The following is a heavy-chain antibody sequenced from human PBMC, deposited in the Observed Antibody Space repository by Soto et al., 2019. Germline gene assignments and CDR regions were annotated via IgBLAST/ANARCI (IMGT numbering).Heavy chain of an antibody. CDR2: ISYDGSNK. J-gene: IGHJ6*02. CDR3: ARDAVYCTNGVCYTSYYGMDV. V-gene: IGHV3-30-3*01. D-gene: IGHD2-8*01. CDR1: GFTFSSYA. Sequence: QVQLVESGGGVVQPGRSLRLSCAASGFTFSSYAMHWVHQAPGKGLEWVAVISYDGSNKYYADSVKGRFTISRDNSKNTLYLQMNSLRAEDTAVYYCARDAVYCTNGVCYTSYYGMDVWGQGTTVTVSS.